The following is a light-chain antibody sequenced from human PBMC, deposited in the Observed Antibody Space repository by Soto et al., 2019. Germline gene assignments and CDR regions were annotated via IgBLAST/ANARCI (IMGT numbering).Light chain of an antibody. J-gene: IGKJ2*01. CDR1: QSVSSSY. V-gene: IGKV3-20*01. CDR3: QQSVSSPYT. Sequence: EIVLTQSPGTLSLSPGERATLSCRASQSVSSSYLAWYQQRPGQAPRLLIYGASSRATGIPDRFSGTGSGTDFTLTISRLEPEDFAVYYCQQSVSSPYTFGQGNKLEIK. CDR2: GAS.